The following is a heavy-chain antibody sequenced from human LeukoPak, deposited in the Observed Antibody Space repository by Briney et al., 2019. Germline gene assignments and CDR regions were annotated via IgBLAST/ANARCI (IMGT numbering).Heavy chain of an antibody. J-gene: IGHJ6*03. V-gene: IGHV4-34*01. Sequence: SETLSLTCAVYGGSFSGYYWSWVRQPPGKGLEWIGEINHSGSTNYNPSLKSRVTISVDTSKNQFSLKLSSVTAADTAVYYCARGRTVPVRPNYYMDVWGKGTTVTVSS. CDR2: INHSGST. CDR1: GGSFSGYY. CDR3: ARGRTVPVRPNYYMDV. D-gene: IGHD4-17*01.